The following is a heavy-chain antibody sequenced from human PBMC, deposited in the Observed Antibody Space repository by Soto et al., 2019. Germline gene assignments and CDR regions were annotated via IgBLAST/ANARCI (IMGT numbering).Heavy chain of an antibody. V-gene: IGHV2-70*01. D-gene: IGHD2-21*01. CDR3: ARIQDAYCGGADMGFDAFDI. CDR2: IDWDDDK. Sequence: SGPTLVNPTQTLTLTCTFSGFSLSTSGMCVSWIRQPPGKALEWLALIDWDDDKYYSTSLKTRLTISKDTSKNQVVLTMTNMDPVDTATYYCARIQDAYCGGADMGFDAFDIWGQGTMVTVSS. CDR1: GFSLSTSGMC. J-gene: IGHJ3*02.